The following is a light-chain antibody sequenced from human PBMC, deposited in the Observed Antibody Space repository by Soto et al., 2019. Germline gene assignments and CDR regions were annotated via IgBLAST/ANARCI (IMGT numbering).Light chain of an antibody. V-gene: IGKV3-20*01. CDR1: QSVSSSY. CDR3: QQYGSSPGT. J-gene: IGKJ1*01. CDR2: GAS. Sequence: EIVLTQSPGTLSLSPGERATLSCRASQSVSSSYLAWYQQKPGQAPRLLIYGASFRATGIPDRFSDSGSGTDFTLTISRLEPEDFAVYYCQQYGSSPGTFGQGTKVEIK.